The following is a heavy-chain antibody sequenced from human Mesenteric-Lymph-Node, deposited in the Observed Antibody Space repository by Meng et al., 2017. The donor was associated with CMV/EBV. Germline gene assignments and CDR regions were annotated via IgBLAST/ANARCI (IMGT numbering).Heavy chain of an antibody. CDR1: GFTFSSYS. D-gene: IGHD3-22*01. CDR2: ISSSSSYI. J-gene: IGHJ4*02. CDR3: AREGGGDDSSGYYYYFDY. Sequence: GESLKISCAASGFTFSSYSMNWVRQAPGKGLEWVSSISSSSSYIYYADSVKGRFTISRDNAKNSLYLQMNSLRAEDTAVYYCAREGGGDDSSGYYYYFDYWGQGTLVTVSS. V-gene: IGHV3-21*01.